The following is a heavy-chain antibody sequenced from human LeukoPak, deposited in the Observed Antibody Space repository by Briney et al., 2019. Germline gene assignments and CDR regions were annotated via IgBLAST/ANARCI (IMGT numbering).Heavy chain of an antibody. J-gene: IGHJ4*02. D-gene: IGHD2-15*01. CDR1: GGSIRSYY. CDR3: ARGGGYCSGGSCYSFDY. CDR2: IHYSGST. Sequence: SETLSLTCTVSGGSIRSYYWSCIRQTPGKGLEWIGYIHYSGSTNYNPSLKSRVTISVDTSKNQFSLKLSSVTAADTAVDYCARGGGYCSGGSCYSFDYWGQGTLVTVSS. V-gene: IGHV4-59*01.